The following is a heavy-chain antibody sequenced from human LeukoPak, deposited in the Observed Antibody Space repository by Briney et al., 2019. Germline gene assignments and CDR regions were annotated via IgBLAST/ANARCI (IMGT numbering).Heavy chain of an antibody. CDR2: INPSGGST. V-gene: IGHV1-46*01. D-gene: IGHD1-26*01. Sequence: AASVKVSCKASGYTFTSYYMHWVRQAPGQGLEWMGIINPSGGSTSYAQKFQGRVTMTRDMSTSTVYMELSSLRSEDTAVYYCARPNKYSGSYYLSPLHYWGQGTLVTVSS. J-gene: IGHJ4*02. CDR3: ARPNKYSGSYYLSPLHY. CDR1: GYTFTSYY.